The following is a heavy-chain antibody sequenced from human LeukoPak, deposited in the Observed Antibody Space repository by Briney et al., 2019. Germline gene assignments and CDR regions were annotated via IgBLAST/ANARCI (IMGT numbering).Heavy chain of an antibody. V-gene: IGHV4-34*01. CDR3: ARDKGYCSGGSCYPTFDC. J-gene: IGHJ4*02. CDR1: GGSFSGYC. CDR2: INHSGST. Sequence: PPETLSLTCAVYGGSFSGYCWSWIRQPPGKGLEWIGEINHSGSTNYNPSLKSRVTISVDTSKNQFSLKLSSVTAADTAVYYCARDKGYCSGGSCYPTFDCWGQGTLVTVSS. D-gene: IGHD2-15*01.